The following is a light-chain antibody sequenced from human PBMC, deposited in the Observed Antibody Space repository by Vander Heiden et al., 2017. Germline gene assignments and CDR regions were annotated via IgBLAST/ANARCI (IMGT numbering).Light chain of an antibody. V-gene: IGKV1-39*01. CDR3: LQSYNPYT. J-gene: IGKJ2*01. Sequence: DIQLTQSPSSLSASVGDRVTITCRASQPISSYLNWFQQKPGKAPKLLISASSSLQSGVPSRCSGSGSGTDFSLTISSLHPEDFGTYYCLQSYNPYTFGQGTKLEIK. CDR1: QPISSY. CDR2: ASS.